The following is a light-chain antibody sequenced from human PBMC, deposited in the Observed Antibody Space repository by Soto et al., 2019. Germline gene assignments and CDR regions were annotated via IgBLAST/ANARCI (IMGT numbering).Light chain of an antibody. CDR2: KAS. Sequence: DIQMTQSPSTLSASVGDRVTITCRASQTITTSLAWYQQKPGKAPKLLIYKASSLESGVPSRFSGSGSGTEFTLPISSLQPDYFATYYCQQYDSYSLRTFGQGTRVEI. CDR1: QTITTS. J-gene: IGKJ1*01. CDR3: QQYDSYSLRT. V-gene: IGKV1-5*03.